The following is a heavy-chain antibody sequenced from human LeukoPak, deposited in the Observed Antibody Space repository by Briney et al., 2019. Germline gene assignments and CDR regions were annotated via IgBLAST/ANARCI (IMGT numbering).Heavy chain of an antibody. D-gene: IGHD4-23*01. CDR1: GFTFSSYS. J-gene: IGHJ6*03. Sequence: GGSLGLSCAASGFTFSSYSMNWVRQAPGKGLEWVSSISSSSSYIYYADSVKGRFTISRDNAKNSLYLQMNSLRAEDTAVYYCARVFGGYYYYMDVWGKGTTVTVSS. V-gene: IGHV3-21*01. CDR2: ISSSSSYI. CDR3: ARVFGGYYYYMDV.